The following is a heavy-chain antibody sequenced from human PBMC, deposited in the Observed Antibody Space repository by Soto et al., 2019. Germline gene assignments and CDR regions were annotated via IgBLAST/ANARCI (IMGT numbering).Heavy chain of an antibody. Sequence: PSETLSLTCTVSGGSISSYYWSWIRQPPGKGLEWIGYIYYSGSTNYNPSLKSRVTISVDTSKNQFSLKLSSVTAADTAVYYCARDGWGDYFDYWGQGTLVTVSS. J-gene: IGHJ4*02. D-gene: IGHD6-19*01. CDR1: GGSISSYY. CDR2: IYYSGST. V-gene: IGHV4-59*01. CDR3: ARDGWGDYFDY.